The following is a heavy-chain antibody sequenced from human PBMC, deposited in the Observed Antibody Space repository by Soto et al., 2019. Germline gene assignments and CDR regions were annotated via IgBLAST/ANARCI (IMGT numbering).Heavy chain of an antibody. J-gene: IGHJ4*02. V-gene: IGHV3-30*18. CDR2: ISYDGSNK. CDR3: AKAPPIVVVTAMFDY. CDR1: GFTFSSYG. D-gene: IGHD2-21*02. Sequence: GGSLRLSCAASGFTFSSYGMHWVRQAPGKGLEWVAVISYDGSNKYYADSVKGRFTISRDNSKNTLYLQMNSLRAEDTAVYYCAKAPPIVVVTAMFDYWGQGTLVTVSS.